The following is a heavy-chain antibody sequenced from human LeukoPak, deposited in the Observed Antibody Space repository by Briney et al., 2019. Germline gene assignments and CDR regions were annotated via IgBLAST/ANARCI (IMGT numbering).Heavy chain of an antibody. J-gene: IGHJ3*02. Sequence: GGSLRLSCAASGFIFSTYSMNWVRQAPGKGLEWVSSISSSSSYIYYADSVKGRFTISRDNAKNSLYLQMNSLRAEDTAVYYCARDNWELLKYRDAFDIWGQGTMVTVSS. D-gene: IGHD1-26*01. CDR2: ISSSSSYI. CDR1: GFIFSTYS. CDR3: ARDNWELLKYRDAFDI. V-gene: IGHV3-21*01.